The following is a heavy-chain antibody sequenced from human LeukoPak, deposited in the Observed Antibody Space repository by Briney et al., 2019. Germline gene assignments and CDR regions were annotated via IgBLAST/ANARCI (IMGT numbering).Heavy chain of an antibody. D-gene: IGHD6-13*01. J-gene: IGHJ4*02. CDR2: ISSNGGST. Sequence: GGSLRLSCSASGFTFSSYAMHWVRQAPGKGLEYVSAISSNGGSTYYADSVKGRFTISRDNSKNTLYLQMSGLRAEDTAVYYCVKGPGIAAAGTAFFDYWGQGTLVTVSS. CDR3: VKGPGIAAAGTAFFDY. V-gene: IGHV3-64D*06. CDR1: GFTFSSYA.